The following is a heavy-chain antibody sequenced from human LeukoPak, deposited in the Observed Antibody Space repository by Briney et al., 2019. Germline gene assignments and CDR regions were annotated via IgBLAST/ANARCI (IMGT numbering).Heavy chain of an antibody. Sequence: NSSETLSLTCGVSGYSISSGYQWAWIRQSPGKGLEWIGSIYHSGSAHYNPSLKSRVTISVETSKNQFSLNMYSVTAADTAVYYCARDPRWLTPDCTSTSCYENYFVPWGQGTLVTVSS. CDR1: GYSISSGYQ. CDR2: IYHSGSA. J-gene: IGHJ5*02. CDR3: ARDPRWLTPDCTSTSCYENYFVP. D-gene: IGHD2-2*01. V-gene: IGHV4-38-2*02.